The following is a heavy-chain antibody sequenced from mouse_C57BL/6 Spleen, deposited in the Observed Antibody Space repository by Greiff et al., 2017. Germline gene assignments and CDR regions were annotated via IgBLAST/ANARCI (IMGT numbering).Heavy chain of an antibody. CDR2: IYTGSGST. V-gene: IGHV1-55*01. J-gene: IGHJ2*01. CDR3: AGGVDCYPTAIFDY. Sequence: QVQLQQPGAELVKPGASVKMSCKASGYTFTSYWITWVKQRPGQGLEWIGDIYTGSGSTNYNEKFKSKATLTVDTSSSTAYMQLSSLTSEDSAFYYCAGGVDCYPTAIFDYWGQGTTLTVSS. CDR1: GYTFTSYW. D-gene: IGHD2-3*01.